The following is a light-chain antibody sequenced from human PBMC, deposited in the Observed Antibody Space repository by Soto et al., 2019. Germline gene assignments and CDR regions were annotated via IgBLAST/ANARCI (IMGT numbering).Light chain of an antibody. V-gene: IGKV1-5*03. CDR3: QHYNSYSEA. J-gene: IGKJ1*01. CDR1: QTICSW. CDR2: KAS. Sequence: DLQMTQSPSTLSGSVGDRVTITCRASQTICSWLAWYQQKPGKAPKLLIYKASTLKSGVPSRFSGSGSGTEFTLTISSLQPDDFATYYCQHYNSYSEAFGQGTKVELK.